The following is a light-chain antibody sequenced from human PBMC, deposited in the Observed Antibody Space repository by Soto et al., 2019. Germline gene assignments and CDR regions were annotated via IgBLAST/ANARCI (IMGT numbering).Light chain of an antibody. J-gene: IGKJ2*01. Sequence: DIQMTQSPSTLSASVGDRVTITCRASQSISSWLAWYQQKPGKAPRLLIYDASSLLSGVPSRFSGSGSGTDFTLTIASLQPEDFSTYYRQQSDSTPYTFGQGTKVDIK. CDR2: DAS. V-gene: IGKV1-39*01. CDR1: QSISSW. CDR3: QQSDSTPYT.